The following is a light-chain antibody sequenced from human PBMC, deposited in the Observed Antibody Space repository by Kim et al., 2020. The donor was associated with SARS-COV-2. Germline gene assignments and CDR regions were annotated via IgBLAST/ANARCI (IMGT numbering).Light chain of an antibody. CDR2: QDN. Sequence: ASPGQTAPITCSGVKVQGKDSCWYQQKPAPPLLLVIYQDNTRPSGIPERFSGSNTGNTATLTNSGTQEMDEADYYCQTCGSSTVVFGGGTQLTVL. J-gene: IGLJ3*02. V-gene: IGLV3-1*01. CDR1: KVQGKD. CDR3: QTCGSSTVV.